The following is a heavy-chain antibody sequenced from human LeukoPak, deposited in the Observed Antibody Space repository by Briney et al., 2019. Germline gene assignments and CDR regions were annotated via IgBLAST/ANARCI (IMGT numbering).Heavy chain of an antibody. Sequence: PGGSLRLSCAASGFTFSSYEMNWVRQAPGKGLEWVSYITSSGTTIYYADSVKGRFTIPRDNAKNSLYLQMNSLRAEDTAVYYCAVRFRGYSYGYDYWGQGTLVTVSS. CDR2: ITSSGTTI. CDR1: GFTFSSYE. J-gene: IGHJ4*02. V-gene: IGHV3-48*03. CDR3: AVRFRGYSYGYDY. D-gene: IGHD5-18*01.